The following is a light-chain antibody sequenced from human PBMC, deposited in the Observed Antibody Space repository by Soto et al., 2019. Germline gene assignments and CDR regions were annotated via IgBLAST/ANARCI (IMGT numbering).Light chain of an antibody. Sequence: QFFLPQAAFVSGASGQAITVLCPGTSRYGGGYNYASWYQQHPGKTPRPLNYDDNNRPPGVSNRFSGSKSGNTASLTISGLQAEDEADYYCSSYRRGSTYVFGTGTKVTVL. J-gene: IGLJ1*01. V-gene: IGLV2-14*03. CDR2: DDN. CDR1: SRYGGGYNY. CDR3: SSYRRGSTYV.